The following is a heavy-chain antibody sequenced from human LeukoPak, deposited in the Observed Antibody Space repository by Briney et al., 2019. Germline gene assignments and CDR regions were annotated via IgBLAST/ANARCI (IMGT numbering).Heavy chain of an antibody. CDR1: GFKFDDYA. CDR3: AKSKYSSSSRHFDY. J-gene: IGHJ4*02. CDR2: ISWNSGSI. V-gene: IGHV3-9*01. D-gene: IGHD6-6*01. Sequence: GGSLRLSCAVSGFKFDDYAMHWVRQAPGKGLEWVSGISWNSGSIGYADSVKGRFTISRDNAKNSLYLQMNSLRAEDTALYYCAKSKYSSSSRHFDYWGQGTLVTVSS.